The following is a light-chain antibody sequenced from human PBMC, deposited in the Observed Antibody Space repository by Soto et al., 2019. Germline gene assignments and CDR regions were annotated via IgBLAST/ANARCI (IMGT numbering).Light chain of an antibody. V-gene: IGKV3-20*01. CDR2: GAS. CDR3: QQYGSSPYT. Sequence: EIVLTQSPGTLSLSPGERATLSCRASQSVSSSFLGWYQQRPGQAPSLLIYGASSRATGIPDRFSGSGSGTDFTLTISGLEPEDFAVYYCQQYGSSPYTFGQGTQLEI. J-gene: IGKJ2*01. CDR1: QSVSSSF.